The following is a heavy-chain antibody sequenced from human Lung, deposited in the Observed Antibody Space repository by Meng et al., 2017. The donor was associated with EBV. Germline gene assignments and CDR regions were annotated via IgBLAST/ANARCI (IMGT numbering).Heavy chain of an antibody. CDR1: GDSISSSNW. V-gene: IGHV4-4*02. CDR2: IYHSGST. J-gene: IGHJ5*02. Sequence: QLQLPESGPGLVKPSQTLSLTCTVSGDSISSSNWWSWVRQPPGKGLEWIGEIYHSGSTNYNPSLKSRVTISMDTSKNQFSLKLSSVTAADTAVYDCARERDTRWFDPWGRGTLVTVSS. D-gene: IGHD5-18*01. CDR3: ARERDTRWFDP.